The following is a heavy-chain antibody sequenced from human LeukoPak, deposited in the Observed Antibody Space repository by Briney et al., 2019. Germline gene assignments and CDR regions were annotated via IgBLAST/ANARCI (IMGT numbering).Heavy chain of an antibody. D-gene: IGHD1-26*01. CDR1: GGSISNYY. CDR2: VYTSGST. CDR3: ARDSGKGDTAHMDV. Sequence: SETLSLTCTVSGGSISNYYWSWIRQPAGKGLEWIGHVYTSGSTNYNPSLKSRVTMSVDTSKNQFSLRLSSVTAEDTAVYYCARDSGKGDTAHMDVWGKGTTVTVSS. V-gene: IGHV4-4*07. J-gene: IGHJ6*03.